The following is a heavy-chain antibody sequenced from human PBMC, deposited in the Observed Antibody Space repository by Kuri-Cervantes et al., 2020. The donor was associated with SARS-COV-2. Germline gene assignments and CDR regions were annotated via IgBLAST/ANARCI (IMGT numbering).Heavy chain of an antibody. Sequence: GESLKISCAASGFTFSDYYMSWIRQAPGKGLVWVSRINSDGSSTTYADSVKGRFTISRDNAKNTLYLQMNSLRAEDTAVYYCARGPGYRDSSGYYYFWGQGTLVTVSS. CDR3: ARGPGYRDSSGYYYF. D-gene: IGHD3-22*01. V-gene: IGHV3-74*01. CDR2: INSDGSST. CDR1: GFTFSDYY. J-gene: IGHJ4*02.